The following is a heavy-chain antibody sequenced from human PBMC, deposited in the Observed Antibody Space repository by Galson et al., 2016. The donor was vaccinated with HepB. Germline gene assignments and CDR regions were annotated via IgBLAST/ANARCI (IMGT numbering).Heavy chain of an antibody. Sequence: SLRLSCAASGFTFTNYAMGWVRQAPGKGLEWVSGIRRDGGRTYYADSVKGRFTIFRDNSKKTLYLQLKSLRAEDTANYYCVKHPVTTFDILTEYDGDVWGQGTTVYVSS. J-gene: IGHJ6*02. CDR1: GFTFTNYA. CDR3: VKHPVTTFDILTEYDGDV. CDR2: IRRDGGRT. D-gene: IGHD3-9*01. V-gene: IGHV3-23*01.